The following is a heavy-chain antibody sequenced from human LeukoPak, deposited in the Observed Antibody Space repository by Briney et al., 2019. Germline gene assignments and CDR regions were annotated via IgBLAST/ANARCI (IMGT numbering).Heavy chain of an antibody. CDR1: GDSFSTSY. CDR2: IYTSGST. V-gene: IGHV4-4*07. Sequence: SETLSLTCAVSGDSFSTSYWTWIRQPAGKGLEWIGRIYTSGSTNYNPSLKSRVTMSIDTSKEQFSLKLSSVTAEDTAVYYCARDLGYDSSGYHYWGQGTLVTVSS. D-gene: IGHD3-22*01. J-gene: IGHJ4*02. CDR3: ARDLGYDSSGYHY.